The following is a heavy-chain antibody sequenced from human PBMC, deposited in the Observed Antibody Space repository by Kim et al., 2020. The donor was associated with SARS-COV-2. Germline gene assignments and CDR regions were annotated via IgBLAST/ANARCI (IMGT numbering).Heavy chain of an antibody. CDR3: ARDQGYCSGGSCYVPGWFDP. CDR2: ISSSSSYI. D-gene: IGHD2-15*01. CDR1: GFTFSSYS. Sequence: GGSLRLSCAASGFTFSSYSMNWVRQAPGKGLEWVSSISSSSSYIYYADSVKGRFTISRDNAKNSLYLQMNSLRAEDTAVYYCARDQGYCSGGSCYVPGWFDPWGQGTLVTVSS. J-gene: IGHJ5*02. V-gene: IGHV3-21*01.